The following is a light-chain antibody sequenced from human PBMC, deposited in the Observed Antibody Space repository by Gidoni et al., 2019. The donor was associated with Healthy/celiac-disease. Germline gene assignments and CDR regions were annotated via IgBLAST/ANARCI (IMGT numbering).Light chain of an antibody. CDR3: CSYAGSSTWV. V-gene: IGLV2-23*01. Sequence: QSALTQPASVSGSPGQSITISCTGTSSDVGSYNLVSWYQQHPGKAPKLMIYEGSKRPSGVSNRFSCSKSGNTASLTISWLQAEDDADYYCCSYAGSSTWVFGGGTKLTVL. CDR1: SSDVGSYNL. CDR2: EGS. J-gene: IGLJ3*02.